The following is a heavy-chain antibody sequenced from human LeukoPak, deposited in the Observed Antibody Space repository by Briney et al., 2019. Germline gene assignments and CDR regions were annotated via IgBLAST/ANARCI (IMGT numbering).Heavy chain of an antibody. V-gene: IGHV1-2*06. D-gene: IGHD3-16*02. CDR3: AVLSYYDYVWGSYRPIDY. CDR2: INPNSGGT. CDR1: GYTFTGYY. Sequence: ASVKVSCKASGYTFTGYYMHWVRQAPGQGLEWMGRINPNSGGTNYAQKFQGRVTMTRDMSISTAYMELSRLRSDDTAVYYCAVLSYYDYVWGSYRPIDYWGQGTLVTVSS. J-gene: IGHJ4*02.